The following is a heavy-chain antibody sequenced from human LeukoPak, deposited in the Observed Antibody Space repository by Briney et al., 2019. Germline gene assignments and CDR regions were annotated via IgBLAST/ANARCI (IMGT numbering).Heavy chain of an antibody. J-gene: IGHJ4*02. Sequence: SETLSLTCTVSRGSTSTYYWSWIRQPAGKGLEWIGRIYPSGNTNFNPSLMSRVTMSIDTSKNQFSLKLSSVTAADTAIYCCARTLHPPNLNWYFDYWGQGILVTVSS. CDR2: IYPSGNT. CDR3: ARTLHPPNLNWYFDY. D-gene: IGHD1-1*01. V-gene: IGHV4-4*07. CDR1: RGSTSTYY.